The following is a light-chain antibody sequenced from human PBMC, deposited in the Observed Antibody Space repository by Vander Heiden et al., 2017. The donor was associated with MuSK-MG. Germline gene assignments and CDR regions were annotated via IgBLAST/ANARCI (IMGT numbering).Light chain of an antibody. V-gene: IGKV1-39*01. CDR2: GAY. J-gene: IGKJ2*01. CDR3: QHSDWTPNT. Sequence: DIQMPQSPSSPSASVEDRVTLTCRPSQTISSDLNWYPQKPGTATKLMIDGAYSLQGGAATMCSGSGSGTDFTLTISRLQDEDAATYCRQHSDWTPNTFGQGTKVEIK. CDR1: QTISSD.